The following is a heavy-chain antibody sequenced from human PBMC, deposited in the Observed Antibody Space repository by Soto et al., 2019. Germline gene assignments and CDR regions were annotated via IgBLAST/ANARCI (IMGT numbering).Heavy chain of an antibody. V-gene: IGHV3-33*01. J-gene: IGHJ6*02. CDR1: GFNFNNYG. D-gene: IGHD6-13*01. Sequence: QVQLVESGGGVVQPGRSLRLSCAASGFNFNNYGMHWVRQAPGKGLEWVAVIWNDGNGYYYANSVKGRFTISRDNSKNTLFLQMSSLRAEDTAVYYCARRQILPPTRGAASARGGMDVWGQGTTVTVSS. CDR3: ARRQILPPTRGAASARGGMDV. CDR2: IWNDGNGY.